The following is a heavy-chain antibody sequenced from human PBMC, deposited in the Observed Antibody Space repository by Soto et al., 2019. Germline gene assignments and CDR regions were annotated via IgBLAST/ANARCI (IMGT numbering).Heavy chain of an antibody. CDR1: GTSFSDYY. D-gene: IGHD1-26*01. CDR3: ARYSNNWFQTEGMDV. V-gene: IGHV4-4*07. CDR2: LDTSGST. Sequence: PSETLSLTCAVSGTSFSDYYLTWIRQSAGKGLEWIGRLDTSGSTNYNPSLKSRVTMSLDTSKSHFSLRLTYVTAADTAVYYCARYSNNWFQTEGMDVWGQGTTVTVSS. J-gene: IGHJ6*02.